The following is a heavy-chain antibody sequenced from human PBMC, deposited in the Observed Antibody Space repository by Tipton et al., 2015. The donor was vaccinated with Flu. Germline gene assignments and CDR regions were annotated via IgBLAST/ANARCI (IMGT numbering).Heavy chain of an antibody. Sequence: TLSLTCTVSGGSISSYFCAWIRQPPGKRLELIGSIYPSGTTYYNPSLKSRVTISVDTSKSQFSLKLRSVTAADTAVYYCARLSYYDVDLKNFYFDYWGQGALVTVSS. CDR3: ARLSYYDVDLKNFYFDY. V-gene: IGHV4-39*01. D-gene: IGHD3-10*02. J-gene: IGHJ4*02. CDR1: GGSISSYF. CDR2: IYPSGTT.